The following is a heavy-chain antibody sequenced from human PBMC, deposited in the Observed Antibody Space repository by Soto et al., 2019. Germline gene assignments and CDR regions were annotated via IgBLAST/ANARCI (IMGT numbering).Heavy chain of an antibody. J-gene: IGHJ5*02. CDR1: GGSISGYY. D-gene: IGHD4-4*01. CDR2: VYYSGST. Sequence: QVQLQESGPGLVKPSETLSLTCTVSGGSISGYYWSWIRQSPEKGLEWIGHVYYSGSTKYNPPLKSRVTISVDTSKNQFSLNLRAVTAADTAVYYCAMTVTNLYNWFDPWGQGILVTVSS. CDR3: AMTVTNLYNWFDP. V-gene: IGHV4-59*08.